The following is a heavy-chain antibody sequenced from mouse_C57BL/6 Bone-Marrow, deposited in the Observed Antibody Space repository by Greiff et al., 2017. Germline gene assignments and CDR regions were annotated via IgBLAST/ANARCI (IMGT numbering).Heavy chain of an antibody. D-gene: IGHD2-3*01. CDR3: ARGGWLLRRYYAMDY. CDR1: GYTFTDYN. CDR2: INPNNGGT. V-gene: IGHV1-18*01. Sequence: VHVKQSGPELVKPGASVKIPCKASGYTFTDYNMDWVKQSHGKSLEWIGDINPNNGGTIYNQKFKGKATLTVDKSSSTAYMELRSLTSEDTAVYYCARGGWLLRRYYAMDYWGQGTSVTVSS. J-gene: IGHJ4*01.